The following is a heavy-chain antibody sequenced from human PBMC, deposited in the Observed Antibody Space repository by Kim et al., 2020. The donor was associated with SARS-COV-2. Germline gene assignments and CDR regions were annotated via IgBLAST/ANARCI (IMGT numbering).Heavy chain of an antibody. CDR1: GGTFSSYA. J-gene: IGHJ3*02. Sequence: SVKVSCKASGGTFSSYAISWVRQAPGQGLEWMGGIIPIFGTANYAQKFQGRVTITADKSTSTAYMELSSLRSEDTAVYYCARVRSSGYHDAFDIWGQGTMVTVSS. CDR2: IIPIFGTA. CDR3: ARVRSSGYHDAFDI. D-gene: IGHD3-22*01. V-gene: IGHV1-69*06.